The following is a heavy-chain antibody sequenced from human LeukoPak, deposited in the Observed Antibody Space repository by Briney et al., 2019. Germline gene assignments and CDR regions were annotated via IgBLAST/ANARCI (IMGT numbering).Heavy chain of an antibody. V-gene: IGHV3-33*01. J-gene: IGHJ6*02. CDR3: ARDGKSAFYYGKDV. CDR2: TWSDGSNK. CDR1: GFTFSSYG. Sequence: PGGSLRLSCAASGFTFSSYGMHWVRQAPGKGLEWVASTWSDGSNKYYADSVKGRFTISRDNSKNTLYLQMNSLRAEDTAAYYCARDGKSAFYYGKDVWGQGTTVTVSS.